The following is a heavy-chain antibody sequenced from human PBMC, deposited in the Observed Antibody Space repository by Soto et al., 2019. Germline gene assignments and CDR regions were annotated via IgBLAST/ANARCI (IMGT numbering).Heavy chain of an antibody. V-gene: IGHV1-69*01. CDR3: ATSPTRYSYGRNDAFDI. Sequence: QVQLVQSGAEVKKPGSSVKVSCKASGGTFSSYAISWVRQAPGRGLEWMGGIIPIFGTANYAQKFQGRVTITADESTSTAYMELSSLRSEDTAVYYCATSPTRYSYGRNDAFDIWGQGTMVTVSS. J-gene: IGHJ3*02. D-gene: IGHD5-18*01. CDR2: IIPIFGTA. CDR1: GGTFSSYA.